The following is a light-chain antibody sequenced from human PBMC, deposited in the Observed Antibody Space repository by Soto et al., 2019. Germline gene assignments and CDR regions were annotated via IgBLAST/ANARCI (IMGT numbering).Light chain of an antibody. V-gene: IGKV1-5*01. CDR3: QQYETFSGT. Sequence: GDRVTMTCRASQSISSWLAWYQQKPGKAPKLLIYDASALPRGVPSRFSGSGSGTKFTLTIASLQPDDFATYYCQQYETFSGTFGPGTKVDI. CDR2: DAS. CDR1: QSISSW. J-gene: IGKJ1*01.